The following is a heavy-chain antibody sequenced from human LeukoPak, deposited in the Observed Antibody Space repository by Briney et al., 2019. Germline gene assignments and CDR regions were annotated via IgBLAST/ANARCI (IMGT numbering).Heavy chain of an antibody. D-gene: IGHD5-24*01. J-gene: IGHJ4*02. CDR2: IRQDGLEK. V-gene: IGHV3-7*01. Sequence: PGGSLRLSCAASGFTFSRHWMSWVRQAPGKGLEWVANIRQDGLEKYYVASVQGRFTISRDNAKNSLYLQMNSLKADDTAVYYCAKDGRDVYNLYYFDSWGPGTLVTVSS. CDR3: AKDGRDVYNLYYFDS. CDR1: GFTFSRHW.